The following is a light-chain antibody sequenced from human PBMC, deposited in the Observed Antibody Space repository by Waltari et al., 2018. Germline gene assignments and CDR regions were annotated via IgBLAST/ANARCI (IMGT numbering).Light chain of an antibody. CDR3: GTWDSSLSGAV. Sequence: QSVLTQPPSVSAAPGQRVTISCSGGSSTLGNNYVSWYRQFPGTAPKLLIHENTERPSGIPGRFSGSKSGTSATLDITGLQAGDEADYYCGTWDSSLSGAVFGGGTHLTVL. CDR2: ENT. V-gene: IGLV1-51*02. CDR1: SSTLGNNY. J-gene: IGLJ7*01.